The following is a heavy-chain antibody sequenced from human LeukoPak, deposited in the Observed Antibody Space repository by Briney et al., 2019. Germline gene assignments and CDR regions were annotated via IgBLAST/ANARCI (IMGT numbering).Heavy chain of an antibody. Sequence: GGSLRLSCVASGFLFSNYGMHWVRQAPGKGLEWVSVIYSGGSTYYADSVKGRFTISRDNSKNTLYLQMNSLRAEDTAVYYCARWAPGATHFDFWGQGTLVTVSS. V-gene: IGHV3-53*01. CDR3: ARWAPGATHFDF. CDR2: IYSGGST. CDR1: GFLFSNYG. D-gene: IGHD1-26*01. J-gene: IGHJ4*02.